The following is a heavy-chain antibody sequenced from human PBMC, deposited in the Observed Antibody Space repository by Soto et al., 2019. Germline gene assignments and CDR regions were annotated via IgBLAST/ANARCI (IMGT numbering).Heavy chain of an antibody. CDR3: ARDNYGDYDNGMDV. CDR2: ISSSSSYI. Sequence: GGSLRLSCAASGFTFSSYSMNWVRQAPGKGLEWVSSISSSSSYIYYADSVKGRFTISRDNAKNSLYLQMNSLRAEDTAVYYRARDNYGDYDNGMDVWGQGTTVTVSS. CDR1: GFTFSSYS. V-gene: IGHV3-21*01. D-gene: IGHD4-17*01. J-gene: IGHJ6*02.